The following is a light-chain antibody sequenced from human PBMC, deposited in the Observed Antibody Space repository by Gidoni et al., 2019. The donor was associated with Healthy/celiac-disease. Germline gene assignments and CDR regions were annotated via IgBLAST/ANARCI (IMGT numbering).Light chain of an antibody. V-gene: IGKV1-39*01. J-gene: IGKJ1*01. CDR1: QSISSY. CDR3: QQSYSTPRT. Sequence: DIQMTQAPSSLSASVGDRVTITGRASQSISSYLNCYQQKQGNAPKLLIYVASSLQSGVPSRFSGSGSWTEFTLTISSMQPEDFATYYCQQSYSTPRTFGQGTKVEIK. CDR2: VAS.